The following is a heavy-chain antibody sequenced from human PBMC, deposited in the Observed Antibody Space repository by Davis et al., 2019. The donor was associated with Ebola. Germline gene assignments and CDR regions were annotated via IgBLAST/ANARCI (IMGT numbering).Heavy chain of an antibody. CDR2: ISYDGSNK. CDR1: GFTFSSYA. D-gene: IGHD6-19*01. J-gene: IGHJ6*02. V-gene: IGHV3-30-3*01. Sequence: GESLKISFVVSGFTFSSYAMYWVRQAPGKGLEWVAVISYDGSNKYYADSVKGRFTISRDNSKNTLYLQMNSLRAEDTAVYYCARDPSKGEQWLVRLYYYYYGMDVWGQGTTVTVSS. CDR3: ARDPSKGEQWLVRLYYYYYGMDV.